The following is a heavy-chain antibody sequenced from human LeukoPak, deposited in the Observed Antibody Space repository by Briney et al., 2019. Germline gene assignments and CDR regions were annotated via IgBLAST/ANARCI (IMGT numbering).Heavy chain of an antibody. CDR2: IKTKRYDGAT. Sequence: GGSLRLSCTASGFSFGDYAMSWFRQAPGKGLEWVGFIKTKRYDGATEYAASVKGRFTLSRDDPNSIAYLEMNSLRAEDTAVYYCAKQGEFYNYMDVWGKGTTVTVSS. CDR3: AKQGEFYNYMDV. V-gene: IGHV3-49*03. CDR1: GFSFGDYA. D-gene: IGHD3-16*01. J-gene: IGHJ6*03.